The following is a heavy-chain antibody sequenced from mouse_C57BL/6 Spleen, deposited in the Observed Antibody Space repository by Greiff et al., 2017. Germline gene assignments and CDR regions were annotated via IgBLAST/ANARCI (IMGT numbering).Heavy chain of an antibody. CDR2: IRNKANGYTT. J-gene: IGHJ4*01. V-gene: IGHV7-3*01. Sequence: EVNLVESGGGLVQPGGSLCLSCAASGFTFTDYYMSWVRQPPGKALEWLGFIRNKANGYTTEYSASVMGRFTISRDNSQSILYLQMNALRAEDSASYYCASSHYYGAMDYWGQGTSVTVSS. D-gene: IGHD1-2*01. CDR3: ASSHYYGAMDY. CDR1: GFTFTDYY.